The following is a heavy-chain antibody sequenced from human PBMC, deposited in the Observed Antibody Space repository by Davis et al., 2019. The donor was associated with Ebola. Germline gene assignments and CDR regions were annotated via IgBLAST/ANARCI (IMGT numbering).Heavy chain of an antibody. D-gene: IGHD3-10*01. V-gene: IGHV4-39*07. CDR3: ARARGSGAWFDP. CDR2: INHSGST. J-gene: IGHJ5*02. Sequence: MPSETLSLTCTVSGGSISSSSYYWSWIRQPPGKGLEWIGEINHSGSTNYNPSLKSRVTISVDTSKNQFSLKLSSVTAADTAVYYCARARGSGAWFDPWGQGTLVTVSS. CDR1: GGSISSSSYY.